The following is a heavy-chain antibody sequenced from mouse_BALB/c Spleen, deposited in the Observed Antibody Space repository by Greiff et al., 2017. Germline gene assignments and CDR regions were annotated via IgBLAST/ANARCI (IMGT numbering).Heavy chain of an antibody. CDR3: ATNWEEGYFDV. J-gene: IGHJ1*01. CDR2: IDPANGNT. CDR1: GFNIKDTY. D-gene: IGHD4-1*01. V-gene: IGHV14-3*02. Sequence: VQLQQSGAELVKPGASVKLSCTASGFNIKDTYMHWVKQRPEQGLEWIGRIDPANGNTKYDPKFQGKATITADTSSNTAYLQLSSLTSEDTAVYYCATNWEEGYFDVWGAGTTVTVSS.